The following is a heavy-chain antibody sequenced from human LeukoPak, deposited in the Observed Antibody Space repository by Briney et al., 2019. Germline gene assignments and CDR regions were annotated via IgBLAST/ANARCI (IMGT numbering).Heavy chain of an antibody. D-gene: IGHD5-18*01. CDR3: AKDLAPVDIATFDY. V-gene: IGHV3-30*18. Sequence: PGGSLRLSCTVSGFTVSSYGMHWVRQAPGKGLEWVAVISYDGSNKYYADSVKGRFTISRDNSKNTLYLQMNSLRAEDTAVYYCAKDLAPVDIATFDYWGQGTLVTVSS. CDR1: GFTVSSYG. J-gene: IGHJ4*02. CDR2: ISYDGSNK.